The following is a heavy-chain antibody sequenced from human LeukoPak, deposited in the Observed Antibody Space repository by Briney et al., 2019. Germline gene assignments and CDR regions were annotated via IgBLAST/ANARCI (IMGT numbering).Heavy chain of an antibody. Sequence: PSETLSLTCTVSGGSISSYYWSWIRQPAGKGLEWIGRIYTSGSTNYNPSLKSRVTMSVDTSKNQFSPKLSSVTAADTAVYYCARDRGPSGSYYDAFDIWGQGTMVTVSS. CDR1: GGSISSYY. CDR3: ARDRGPSGSYYDAFDI. D-gene: IGHD1-26*01. J-gene: IGHJ3*02. CDR2: IYTSGST. V-gene: IGHV4-4*07.